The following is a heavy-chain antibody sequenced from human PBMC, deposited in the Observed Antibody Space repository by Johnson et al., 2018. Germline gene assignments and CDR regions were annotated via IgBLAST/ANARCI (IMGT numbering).Heavy chain of an antibody. CDR2: INSDGSST. J-gene: IGHJ3*02. CDR3: AKDTYSGPGGAFDI. CDR1: GFTFSSYW. D-gene: IGHD3-10*01. Sequence: VQLQESGGGLVQPGGSLRLSCAASGFTFSSYWMHWVRQAPGKGLVWVSRINSDGSSTSYADSVKGRFTISRDNAKNSLYLQMNSLAAEDTAFYYCAKDTYSGPGGAFDIWGQGTMVTVSS. V-gene: IGHV3-74*01.